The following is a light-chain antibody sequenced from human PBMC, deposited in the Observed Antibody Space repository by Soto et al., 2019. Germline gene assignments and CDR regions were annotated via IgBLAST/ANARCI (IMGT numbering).Light chain of an antibody. CDR1: SSNIGASYE. J-gene: IGLJ1*01. CDR2: GNN. CDR3: QSYDSSLRGYV. Sequence: QSVLTQPPSVSGAPGQRVTISCTGSSSNIGASYEVHWYQQLPGRAPKLLIYGNNNRPSGVPDRFSGSKSGTSGSLAITGLQAADEADYYCQSYDSSLRGYVFGTGTKLTVL. V-gene: IGLV1-40*01.